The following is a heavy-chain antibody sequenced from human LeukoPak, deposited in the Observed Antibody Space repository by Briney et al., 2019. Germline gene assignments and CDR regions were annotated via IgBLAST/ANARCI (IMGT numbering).Heavy chain of an antibody. J-gene: IGHJ4*02. Sequence: ASVKVSCKASGYTFTSYYMHWVRQAPGQGLEWMGIINPSGGSTSYAQKFQGRVTMTRDTSTSTVYMELSSLRSENTAVYYCARDEHIVVVPAAMRYWGQGTLVTVSS. CDR2: INPSGGST. V-gene: IGHV1-46*01. D-gene: IGHD2-2*01. CDR3: ARDEHIVVVPAAMRY. CDR1: GYTFTSYY.